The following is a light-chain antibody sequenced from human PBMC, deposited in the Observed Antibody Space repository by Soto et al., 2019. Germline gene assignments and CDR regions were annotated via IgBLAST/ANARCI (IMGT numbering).Light chain of an antibody. Sequence: QSVLTQPPSASGSPGQSVTISCTGTSIDVGGYNHVSWDQQHPGKAPKVVIYEVTKRPSGVPDRFSGSKSDNTASLTVSGLQAEDEADYYCSSYVSGDNYVFGSGTKVTVL. V-gene: IGLV2-8*01. CDR2: EVT. CDR1: SIDVGGYNH. J-gene: IGLJ1*01. CDR3: SSYVSGDNYV.